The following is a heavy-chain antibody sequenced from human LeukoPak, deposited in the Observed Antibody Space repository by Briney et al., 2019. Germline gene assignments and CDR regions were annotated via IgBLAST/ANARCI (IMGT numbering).Heavy chain of an antibody. Sequence: GEPLKISCKASGYSFPTYWIGWVRHMPGQGLEWMGIIFSADSDTRYSPSFQGQVTVSAHKSISTAYLQCSSLNASHTAMYYCARWVTADRGKKDAFDVWGQGTMVTVSS. J-gene: IGHJ3*01. CDR3: ARWVTADRGKKDAFDV. CDR1: GYSFPTYW. V-gene: IGHV5-51*01. D-gene: IGHD2-21*02. CDR2: IFSADSDT.